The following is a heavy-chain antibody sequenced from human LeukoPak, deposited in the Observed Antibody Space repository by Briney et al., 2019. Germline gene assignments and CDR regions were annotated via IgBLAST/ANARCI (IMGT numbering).Heavy chain of an antibody. CDR1: GFTFDDYA. Sequence: PGRSLRLSCAASGFTFDDYAMHWVRQAPGKGLEWVSGISWNSGSIGYADSVKGRFTISRDNAKNSLYLQMSSLRAEDTALYYCAKDQLRFLEWLRGMDVWGQGTTVTVSS. CDR3: AKDQLRFLEWLRGMDV. V-gene: IGHV3-9*01. J-gene: IGHJ6*02. CDR2: ISWNSGSI. D-gene: IGHD3-3*01.